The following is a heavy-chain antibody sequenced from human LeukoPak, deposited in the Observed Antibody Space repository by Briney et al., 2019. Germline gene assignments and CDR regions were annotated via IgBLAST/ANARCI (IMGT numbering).Heavy chain of an antibody. V-gene: IGHV3-74*01. CDR1: GLSFSSYW. Sequence: PGGSLRLSCAVSGLSFSSYWMHWVRQAPGKGLVWVARTNLHGTAVDYADSVRGRFTISRDNAKNTLFLQMNSLRAEDTAVYYCASAFTYVRLGDHWGQGTLDTVSS. D-gene: IGHD3-16*01. CDR3: ASAFTYVRLGDH. CDR2: TNLHGTAV. J-gene: IGHJ4*02.